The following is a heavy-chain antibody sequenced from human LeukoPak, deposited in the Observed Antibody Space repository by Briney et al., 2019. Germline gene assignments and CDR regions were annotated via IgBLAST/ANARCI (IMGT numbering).Heavy chain of an antibody. J-gene: IGHJ1*01. V-gene: IGHV4-59*12. CDR2: IYYSGST. Sequence: PGGSLRLSCAASGFTFSSYAMSWVRQAPGKGLEWIGYIYYSGSTYYNPSLKSRVTISVDTSKNQFSLKLSSVTAADTAVYYCARGKRRLSGSYYSYFQHWGQGTLVTVSS. CDR1: GFTFSSYA. CDR3: ARGKRRLSGSYYSYFQH. D-gene: IGHD1-26*01.